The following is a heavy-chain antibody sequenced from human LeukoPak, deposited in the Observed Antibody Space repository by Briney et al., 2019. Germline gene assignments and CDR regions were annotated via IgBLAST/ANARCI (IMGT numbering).Heavy chain of an antibody. CDR2: IFSGDSI. Sequence: PGGSLRLSCAASGFSVDGNYMTWVRQAPGKGLEWVSVIFSGDSIYYADSVKGRFTISRDNSKNTLNLQMNSLRAEDTAVYYCARVIWFGESKRDCWGQGTLVTVSS. CDR1: GFSVDGNY. D-gene: IGHD3-10*01. J-gene: IGHJ4*02. CDR3: ARVIWFGESKRDC. V-gene: IGHV3-66*01.